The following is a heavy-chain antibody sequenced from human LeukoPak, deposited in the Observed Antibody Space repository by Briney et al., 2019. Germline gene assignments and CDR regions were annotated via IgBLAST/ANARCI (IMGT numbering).Heavy chain of an antibody. CDR3: ARQYYYDSSGYYDGFGY. V-gene: IGHV5-51*01. D-gene: IGHD3-22*01. CDR1: GYSFTSYW. Sequence: GESLKISCKGSGYSFTSYWIGWVRQMPGKGLEWMGTIYPGDSDTRYSPSFQGQVTISADKSISTAYLQWSSLKASDTAMYYCARQYYYDSSGYYDGFGYWGQGTLVTVSS. CDR2: IYPGDSDT. J-gene: IGHJ4*02.